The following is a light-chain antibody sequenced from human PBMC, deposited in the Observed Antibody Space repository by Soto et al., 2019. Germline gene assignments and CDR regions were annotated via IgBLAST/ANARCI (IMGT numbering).Light chain of an antibody. V-gene: IGKV4-1*01. Sequence: DIVMTQSPDSLAVSLGERATINCKSSQSVLYSSNNKNYLAWYQQKPGQPPKLLIYWAPTRESGVPDRFRGSGSGTDFTLTISSLRAEDVAVYYCQQYYSTPWTFGQGTKVEIK. CDR3: QQYYSTPWT. CDR1: QSVLYSSNNKNY. J-gene: IGKJ1*01. CDR2: WAP.